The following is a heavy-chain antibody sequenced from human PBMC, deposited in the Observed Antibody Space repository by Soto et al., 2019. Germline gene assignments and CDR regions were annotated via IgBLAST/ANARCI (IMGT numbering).Heavy chain of an antibody. V-gene: IGHV4-39*01. J-gene: IGHJ6*02. CDR1: GASISSSSYF. D-gene: IGHD3-10*01. CDR2: IYYSGST. CDR3: ERSRGGYYYYGMDV. Sequence: PSETLSLTCTVSGASISSSSYFWGWIRQPPGKGLEWIGSIYYSGSTYYKPSLKSRVTISVDTSKNQFSLKLSSVTAADTAVYYCERSRGGYYYYGMDVWGQGTTVTVS.